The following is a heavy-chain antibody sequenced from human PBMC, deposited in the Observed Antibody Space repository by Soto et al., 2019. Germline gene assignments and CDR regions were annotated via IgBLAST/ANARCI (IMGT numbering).Heavy chain of an antibody. CDR2: INHSGST. V-gene: IGHV4-34*01. D-gene: IGHD3-10*01. CDR3: ARGRYYYGSGSYFDY. CDR1: GGSFSGYY. J-gene: IGHJ4*02. Sequence: QVQLQQWGAGLLKPSETLSLTCAVYGGSFSGYYWSWIRQPPGKGLEWIGEINHSGSTNYNPSLKSRVTISVATSKNQFSLKLSSVTAADTAVYYCARGRYYYGSGSYFDYWGQGTLVTVSS.